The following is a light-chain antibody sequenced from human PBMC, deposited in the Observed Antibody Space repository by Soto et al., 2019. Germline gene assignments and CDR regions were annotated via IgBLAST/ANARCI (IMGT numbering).Light chain of an antibody. Sequence: DIQMTQSPSTVSASIGDGVTITCRASQRISTFLAWYQQKPGKAPKLLISDASSLETGVPSRFSGSGSGTEFTLTINSLQPDDFATYYCQQYKSYWTFGQGTKVDIK. CDR1: QRISTF. J-gene: IGKJ1*01. CDR3: QQYKSYWT. CDR2: DAS. V-gene: IGKV1-5*01.